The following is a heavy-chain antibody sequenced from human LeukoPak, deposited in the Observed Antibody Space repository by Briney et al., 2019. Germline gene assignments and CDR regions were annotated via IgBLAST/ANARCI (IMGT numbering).Heavy chain of an antibody. CDR2: INPNSGGT. Sequence: ASVKVSCKASGHTFTGYYMHWVRQAPGQGLEWMGWINPNSGGTNYAQKFQGRVTMTRDTSISTAYMELSRLRSDDTAVYYCARVGDGYNFGFDYWGQGTLVTVPS. CDR1: GHTFTGYY. CDR3: ARVGDGYNFGFDY. V-gene: IGHV1-2*02. D-gene: IGHD5-24*01. J-gene: IGHJ4*02.